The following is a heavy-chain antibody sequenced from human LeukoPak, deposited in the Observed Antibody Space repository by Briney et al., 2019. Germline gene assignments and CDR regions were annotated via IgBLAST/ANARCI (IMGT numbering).Heavy chain of an antibody. CDR3: ARDEEEYSSSSGGVGWFDP. V-gene: IGHV4-38-2*02. CDR2: IYHSGST. J-gene: IGHJ5*02. D-gene: IGHD6-6*01. Sequence: SETLPLTCTVSGYSISSGYYWGWIRQPPGKGLEWIGSIYHSGSTYYNPSLKSRVTISVDTSKNQFSLKLSSVTAADTAVYYCARDEEEYSSSSGGVGWFDPWGQGTLVTVSS. CDR1: GYSISSGYY.